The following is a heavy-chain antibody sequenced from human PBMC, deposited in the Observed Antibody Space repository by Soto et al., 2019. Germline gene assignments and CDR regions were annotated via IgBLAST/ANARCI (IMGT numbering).Heavy chain of an antibody. J-gene: IGHJ4*02. D-gene: IGHD4-17*01. CDR2: ISAYNGNT. Sequence: QVQLVQSGAEVKKPGSSVKVSFKASGYTFTSYGISWVRQAPGQGLEWMGWISAYNGNTNYAQKLQGRVTMTTDTSTSTAYMELRSLRSDDTAVYYCARDWTDDYGDYLPDYWGQGTLVTVSS. CDR1: GYTFTSYG. CDR3: ARDWTDDYGDYLPDY. V-gene: IGHV1-18*01.